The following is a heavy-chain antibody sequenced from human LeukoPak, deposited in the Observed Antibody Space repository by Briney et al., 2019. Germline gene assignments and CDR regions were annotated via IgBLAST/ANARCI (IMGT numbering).Heavy chain of an antibody. D-gene: IGHD3-16*01. CDR2: ISAYNGNT. CDR3: ARDLGGAMGLLSFDY. V-gene: IGHV1-18*01. CDR1: GYTFTSYG. J-gene: IGHJ4*02. Sequence: GASVKVSCKASGYTFTSYGISWVRQAPGQGLEWMGWISAYNGNTNYAQKLQGRVTMTTDTSTSTAYMELRSLRSDDTAVYYCARDLGGAMGLLSFDYWGQGTLVTVSS.